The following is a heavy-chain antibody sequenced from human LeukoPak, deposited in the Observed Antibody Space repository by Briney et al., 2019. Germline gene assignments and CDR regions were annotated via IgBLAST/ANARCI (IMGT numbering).Heavy chain of an antibody. CDR1: GGSISSGDYY. D-gene: IGHD3-10*01. V-gene: IGHV4-30-4*01. Sequence: SSETLSLTCTVSGGSISSGDYYWRWIRQPPGKGLEWIGYIYYSGSTYYNPSLKSRVTISVDTSKNQFSLKLSSVTAADTAVYYCAREEGWFGAYYFDYWGQGTLVTVSS. CDR3: AREEGWFGAYYFDY. CDR2: IYYSGST. J-gene: IGHJ4*02.